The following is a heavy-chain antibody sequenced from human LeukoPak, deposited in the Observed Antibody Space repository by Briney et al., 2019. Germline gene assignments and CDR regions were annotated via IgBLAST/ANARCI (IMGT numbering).Heavy chain of an antibody. CDR3: ASITAMPDDY. Sequence: ASVKVSCKASGYTFTSYGISWVRQAPGQGLEWMGWINPNSGGTNYAQKFQGRVTMTRDTSISTAYMELSRLRSDDTAVYYCASITAMPDDYWGQGTLVTVSS. D-gene: IGHD5-18*01. V-gene: IGHV1-2*02. CDR2: INPNSGGT. J-gene: IGHJ4*02. CDR1: GYTFTSYG.